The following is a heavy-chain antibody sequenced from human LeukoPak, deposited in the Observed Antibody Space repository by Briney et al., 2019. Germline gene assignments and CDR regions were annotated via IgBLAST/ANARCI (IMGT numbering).Heavy chain of an antibody. V-gene: IGHV3-23*01. D-gene: IGHD3-10*01. CDR2: ISGSGGST. Sequence: GGSLRLSCAASGFTFSSYAMSWVRQAPGKGLEWVSGISGSGGSTYYADSVKGRFTISRDNSKDTLYLQMNSLRAEDTAVYYCAKHGYGSVDVWGQGTTVTVSS. J-gene: IGHJ6*02. CDR3: AKHGYGSVDV. CDR1: GFTFSSYA.